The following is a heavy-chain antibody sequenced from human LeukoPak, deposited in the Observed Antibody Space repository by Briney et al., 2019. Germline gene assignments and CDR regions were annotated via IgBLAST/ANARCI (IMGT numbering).Heavy chain of an antibody. V-gene: IGHV4-4*02. CDR2: IYHSGST. J-gene: IGHJ4*02. Sequence: PSETLSLTCAVSGGSISSSNWWSWVRQPPGKGLEWIGEIYHSGSTNYNPSLKSRVTISVDKSKNQFPLKLSSVTAADTAVYYCARVDYGDYGLEDWGQGTLVTVSS. CDR3: ARVDYGDYGLED. D-gene: IGHD4-17*01. CDR1: GGSISSSNW.